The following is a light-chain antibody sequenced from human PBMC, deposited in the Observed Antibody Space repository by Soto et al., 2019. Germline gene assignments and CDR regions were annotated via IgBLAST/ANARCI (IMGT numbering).Light chain of an antibody. CDR3: CSNTSSTIYV. Sequence: QSVLTQPASVSGSPGQSIAISCTGTSSDVGGYNYVSWYQQHPGKAPKLMIYDVTSRPSGVSDRFSGSKSGTTASLTISGLQAEDEADYYCCSNTSSTIYVFGTGTKVTVL. J-gene: IGLJ1*01. CDR1: SSDVGGYNY. V-gene: IGLV2-14*03. CDR2: DVT.